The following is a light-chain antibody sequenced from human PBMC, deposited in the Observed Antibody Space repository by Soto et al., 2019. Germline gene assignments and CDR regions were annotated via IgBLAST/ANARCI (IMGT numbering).Light chain of an antibody. CDR1: QSISSW. CDR2: EAS. Sequence: DIHLTQSPSTLSLSLGDRATISCRASQSISSWLAWYQQKAGQAPKLLIYEASTIDTGVPTRFSGSGSGTDFTPTIGSLQPDDFANYYQQRSNSYPWTFGQGTQVDIK. V-gene: IGKV1-5*03. J-gene: IGKJ1*01. CDR3: QRSNSYPWT.